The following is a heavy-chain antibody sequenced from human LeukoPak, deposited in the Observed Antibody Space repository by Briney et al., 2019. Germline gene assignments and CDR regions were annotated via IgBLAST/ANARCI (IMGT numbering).Heavy chain of an antibody. J-gene: IGHJ4*02. Sequence: GGSLRLSCVASGFTFTDHYMDWVRLAQGKGLEWVSYISSSSSYTNYADSVKGRFTISRDNAKNSLYLQMNSLRAEDTAVYYCARLDSYAPVPGYWGQGTLVTVSS. V-gene: IGHV3-11*03. CDR2: ISSSSSYT. CDR1: GFTFTDHY. CDR3: ARLDSYAPVPGY. D-gene: IGHD5-18*01.